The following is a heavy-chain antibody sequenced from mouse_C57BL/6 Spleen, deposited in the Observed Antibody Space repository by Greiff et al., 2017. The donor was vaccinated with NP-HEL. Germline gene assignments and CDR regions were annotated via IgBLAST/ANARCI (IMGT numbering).Heavy chain of an antibody. Sequence: EVKVVESGGGLVKPGGSLKLSCAASGFTFSDYGMHWVRQAPEKGLEWVAYISSGSSTIYYADTVKGRFTISRDNAKNTLFLQMTSLRSEDTAMYYCARPTTVVYYAMDYWGQGTSVTVSS. CDR1: GFTFSDYG. J-gene: IGHJ4*01. D-gene: IGHD1-1*01. CDR2: ISSGSSTI. V-gene: IGHV5-17*01. CDR3: ARPTTVVYYAMDY.